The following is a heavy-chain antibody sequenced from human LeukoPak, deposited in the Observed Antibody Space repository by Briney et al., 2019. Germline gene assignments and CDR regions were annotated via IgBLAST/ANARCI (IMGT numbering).Heavy chain of an antibody. Sequence: SETLSLTCAVYGGSFSGYYWSWTRQPPGKGLEWIGEINHSGSTNYNPSLKSRVTISVDTSKNQFSLKLSSVTAADTAVYYCASLSSGWYGDFDYWGQGTLVTVSS. CDR3: ASLSSGWYGDFDY. D-gene: IGHD6-19*01. J-gene: IGHJ4*02. CDR1: GGSFSGYY. V-gene: IGHV4-34*01. CDR2: INHSGST.